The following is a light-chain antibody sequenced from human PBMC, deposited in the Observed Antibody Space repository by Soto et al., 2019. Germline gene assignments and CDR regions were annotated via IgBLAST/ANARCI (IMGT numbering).Light chain of an antibody. J-gene: IGLJ1*01. V-gene: IGLV2-23*02. CDR2: EVS. CDR3: CSYAGSSSYV. CDR1: SSDVGSYNL. Sequence: ALTQPASVSGSPGHSITISCTGTSSDVGSYNLVSWYQQHPGKAPKLMIYEVSKRPSGVSNRFSGSKSGNTASLTISGLQAEDEADYYCCSYAGSSSYVFGTGTKVTVL.